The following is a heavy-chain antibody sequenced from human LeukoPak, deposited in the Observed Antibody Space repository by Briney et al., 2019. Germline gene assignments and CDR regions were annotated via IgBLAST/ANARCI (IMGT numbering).Heavy chain of an antibody. Sequence: ASVKVSCKTSGYTFINNDINWVRQATGQGLEWMGWMNPNSGDTVYAQKFQGRVTMTRNTSISTAYMEVRSLTSEDTAVYYCARDWEPRSQTNCFDPWGQGTLVTVSS. CDR2: MNPNSGDT. CDR3: ARDWEPRSQTNCFDP. D-gene: IGHD1-26*01. J-gene: IGHJ5*02. V-gene: IGHV1-8*01. CDR1: GYTFINND.